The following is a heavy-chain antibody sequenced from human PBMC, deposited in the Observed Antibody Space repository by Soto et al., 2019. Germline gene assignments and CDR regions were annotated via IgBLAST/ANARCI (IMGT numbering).Heavy chain of an antibody. D-gene: IGHD3-9*01. V-gene: IGHV3-33*01. J-gene: IGHJ6*02. CDR3: ASYDILTGDYYGMDV. CDR2: IWYDGSNK. CDR1: GFTFSSYG. Sequence: GGSLRLSCAASGFTFSSYGMHWVRQAPGKGLEWVAVIWYDGSNKYYADSVKGRFTISRDNSKNTLYLQMNSLRAEDTAVYYCASYDILTGDYYGMDVWGQGTTVTVSS.